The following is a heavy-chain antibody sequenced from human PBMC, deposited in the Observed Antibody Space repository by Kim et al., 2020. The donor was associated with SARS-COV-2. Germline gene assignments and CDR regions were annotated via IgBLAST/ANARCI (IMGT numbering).Heavy chain of an antibody. Sequence: GGSLRLSCTASGFTFGDYAMSWFRQAPGKGLEWVGFIRSKAYGGTTEYAASVKGRFTISRDDSKSIAYLQMNSLKTEDTAVYYCTRGYYDSSGYHYYYYYMDVWGKGTTVTVSS. V-gene: IGHV3-49*03. J-gene: IGHJ6*03. CDR2: IRSKAYGGTT. D-gene: IGHD3-22*01. CDR3: TRGYYDSSGYHYYYYYMDV. CDR1: GFTFGDYA.